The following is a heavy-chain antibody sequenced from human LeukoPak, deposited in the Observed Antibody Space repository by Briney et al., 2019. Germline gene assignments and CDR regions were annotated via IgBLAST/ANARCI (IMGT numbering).Heavy chain of an antibody. CDR2: SYHTEST. V-gene: IGHV4-38-2*02. CDR1: GYSISSGYY. Sequence: SETLSLTCTVSGYSISSGYYWCWIRQPPGRGQEGSGSSYHTESTNYNPSPNMQVTISVDTYKTQFSLHLSSVTAAATDVYYCARVGLVTFVVPFDHWGQGTLVTVSS. D-gene: IGHD2-15*01. CDR3: ARVGLVTFVVPFDH. J-gene: IGHJ4*02.